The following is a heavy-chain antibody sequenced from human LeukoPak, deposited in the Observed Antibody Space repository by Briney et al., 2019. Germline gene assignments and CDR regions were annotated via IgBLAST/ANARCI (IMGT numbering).Heavy chain of an antibody. Sequence: ASVKVSCKASGGTFSSYAISWVRQAPGQRLEWMGWINAGNGNTKYSQKFQGRVTITRDTSASTAYMELSSLRSEDTAVYYCATIPLSYDYVWGSYRYPSYYFDYWGQGTLVTVSS. D-gene: IGHD3-16*02. CDR2: INAGNGNT. CDR3: ATIPLSYDYVWGSYRYPSYYFDY. J-gene: IGHJ4*02. CDR1: GGTFSSYA. V-gene: IGHV1-3*01.